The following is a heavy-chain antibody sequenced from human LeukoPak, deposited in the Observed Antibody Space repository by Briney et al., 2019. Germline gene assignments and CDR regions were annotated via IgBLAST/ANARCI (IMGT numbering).Heavy chain of an antibody. CDR3: ATYSSLNTREFQY. V-gene: IGHV3-7*01. CDR2: IRQDGGET. D-gene: IGHD3-22*01. CDR1: GLTFSRDW. Sequence: GGXXXLSCEASGLTFSRDWMGWVRQAPGXXLXXVANIRQDGGETYYGDSVKGRFIISRDNAKNSLFLQMNRLRAEDTAVYYCATYSSLNTREFQYWGQGTLVTVSP. J-gene: IGHJ1*01.